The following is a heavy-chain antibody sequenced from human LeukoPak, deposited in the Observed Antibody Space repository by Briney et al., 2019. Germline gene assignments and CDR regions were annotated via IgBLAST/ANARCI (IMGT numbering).Heavy chain of an antibody. CDR2: IYYSGST. J-gene: IGHJ6*02. Sequence: SETLPLTCTVSGGSISSYYWSWIRQPPGKGLEWIGYIYYSGSTNYNPSLKSRVTISVDTSKNQFSLKLSSVTAADTAVYYCARHGSSTSPRVHYYYGMDVWGQGTTVTVSS. V-gene: IGHV4-59*08. CDR3: ARHGSSTSPRVHYYYGMDV. CDR1: GGSISSYY. D-gene: IGHD2-2*01.